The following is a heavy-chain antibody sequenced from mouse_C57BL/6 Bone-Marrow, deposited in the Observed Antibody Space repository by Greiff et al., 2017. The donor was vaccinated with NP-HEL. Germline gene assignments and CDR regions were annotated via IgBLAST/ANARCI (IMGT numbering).Heavy chain of an antibody. Sequence: VHVKQPGAELVRPGASVKLSCTASGFNIKDDYMHWVKQRPEQGLEWIGWIDPENGDTEYASKFQGKATITADTSSNTAYLQLSSLTSEDTAVYYCTTWRLLFAYWGQGTLVTVSA. CDR2: IDPENGDT. CDR3: TTWRLLFAY. J-gene: IGHJ3*01. CDR1: GFNIKDDY. V-gene: IGHV14-4*01. D-gene: IGHD1-1*01.